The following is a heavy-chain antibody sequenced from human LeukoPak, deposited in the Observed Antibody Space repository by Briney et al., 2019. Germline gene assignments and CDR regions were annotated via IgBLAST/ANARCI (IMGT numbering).Heavy chain of an antibody. CDR3: ASDADDSSGSIDY. V-gene: IGHV4-34*01. CDR1: GGSFSGYY. J-gene: IGHJ4*02. D-gene: IGHD3-22*01. CDR2: IYHSGST. Sequence: PSETLSLTCAVYGGSFSGYYWSWIRQPPGKGLEWIGSIYHSGSTYYNPSLKSRVTISVDTSKNQFSLKLSSVTAADTAVYYCASDADDSSGSIDYWGQGTLVTVSS.